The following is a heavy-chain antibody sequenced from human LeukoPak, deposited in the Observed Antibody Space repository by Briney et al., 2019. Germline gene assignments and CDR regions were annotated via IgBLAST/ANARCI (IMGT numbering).Heavy chain of an antibody. D-gene: IGHD2-15*01. CDR1: GFTFGSYA. V-gene: IGHV3-23*01. CDR2: IFGSGGSA. CDR3: AKTTTGYSSGRYPAWPIDY. Sequence: GGSLRLSCAASGFTFGSYAMYWVRQAPGKGLEWVSGIFGSGGSAHYADSVKGRFTISRVNSKNTVYLQMDSLRAEDTAIYYCAKTTTGYSSGRYPAWPIDYWGQGTLVTVSS. J-gene: IGHJ4*02.